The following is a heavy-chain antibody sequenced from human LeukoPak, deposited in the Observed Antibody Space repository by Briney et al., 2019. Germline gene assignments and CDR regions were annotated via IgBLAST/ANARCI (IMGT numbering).Heavy chain of an antibody. D-gene: IGHD3-10*01. J-gene: IGHJ1*01. V-gene: IGHV4-59*08. Sequence: PSETLSLTCTVSGGSISGYYWSWIRQPPGRGLEWIGFVYYSGSTEYNPSLKSRVTISVDTSKNQFSLKLTSVTAADTAVYYCARYGSGSYSDDHFQHWGQGTLVTVSS. CDR2: VYYSGST. CDR3: ARYGSGSYSDDHFQH. CDR1: GGSISGYY.